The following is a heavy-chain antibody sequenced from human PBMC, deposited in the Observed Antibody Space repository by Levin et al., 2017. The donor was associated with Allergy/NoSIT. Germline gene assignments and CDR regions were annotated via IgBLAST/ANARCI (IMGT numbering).Heavy chain of an antibody. CDR1: GFTFSSYE. CDR2: ISSSGSTI. V-gene: IGHV3-48*03. Sequence: GESLKISCAASGFTFSSYEMNWVRQAPGKGLEWVSYISSSGSTIYYADSVKGRFTISRDNAKNSLYLQMNSLRAEDTALYFCASSIAVAGLDYWGQGTLVTVSS. J-gene: IGHJ4*02. CDR3: ASSIAVAGLDY. D-gene: IGHD6-19*01.